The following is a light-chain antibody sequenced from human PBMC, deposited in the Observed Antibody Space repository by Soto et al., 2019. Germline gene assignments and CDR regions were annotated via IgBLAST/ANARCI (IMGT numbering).Light chain of an antibody. J-gene: IGLJ1*01. CDR1: SSDVGNYNR. CDR2: EVS. Sequence: QSALTQPPSVSGSPGQSVTISRTGTSSDVGNYNRVSWYQQPPGTAPKVIIYEVSNRPSGVPDRFSGSKSGNTASLTISGLQAEDEADYYCSSYTSSSTYVFGTGTKLTVL. CDR3: SSYTSSSTYV. V-gene: IGLV2-18*02.